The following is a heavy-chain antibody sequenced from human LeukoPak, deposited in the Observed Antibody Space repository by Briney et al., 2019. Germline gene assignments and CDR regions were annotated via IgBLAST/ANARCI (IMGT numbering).Heavy chain of an antibody. CDR1: GFTFSSYG. CDR3: AKGAWDLLLNYFDY. D-gene: IGHD1-26*01. V-gene: IGHV3-30*18. CDR2: MTYDGSEQ. Sequence: EGSLRLSCAASGFTFSSYGMHWVRQAPGKGLEWVSLMTYDGSEQYYADSVKGRFTISRDNPKNTLFLQMNSLRAEDTAVYYCAKGAWDLLLNYFDYWGQGTLVTVSS. J-gene: IGHJ4*02.